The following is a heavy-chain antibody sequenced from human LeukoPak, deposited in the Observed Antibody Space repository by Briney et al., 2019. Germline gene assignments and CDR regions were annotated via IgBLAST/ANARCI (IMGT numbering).Heavy chain of an antibody. CDR3: AKAADYGDFYFDY. V-gene: IGHV1-3*01. D-gene: IGHD4-17*01. J-gene: IGHJ4*02. CDR2: INAGNGNT. Sequence: GASVKVSRKSSGYTFTSYAMHWVRQAPGQRLEWMGWINAGNGNTKYSQKFQGRVTITRDTSASTAYMELSSLRPEDTAVYYCAKAADYGDFYFDYWGQGTLVTVPS. CDR1: GYTFTSYA.